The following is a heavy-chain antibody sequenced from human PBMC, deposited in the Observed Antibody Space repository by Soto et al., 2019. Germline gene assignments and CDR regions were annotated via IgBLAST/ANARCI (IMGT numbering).Heavy chain of an antibody. CDR2: ISSSSSYI. V-gene: IGHV3-21*01. J-gene: IGHJ4*02. D-gene: IGHD3-22*01. CDR3: ARANRYGSSGYYYSHSYYFDY. Sequence: GGSLRLSCAASGFTFSSYSMNWVRQAPGKGLEWVSSISSSSSYIYYADSVKGRFTISRDNAKNSLYLQMNSLRAEDTAVYYCARANRYGSSGYYYSHSYYFDYWGQGTLVTVSS. CDR1: GFTFSSYS.